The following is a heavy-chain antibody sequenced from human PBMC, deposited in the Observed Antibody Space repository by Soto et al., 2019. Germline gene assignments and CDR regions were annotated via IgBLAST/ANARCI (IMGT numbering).Heavy chain of an antibody. CDR1: GGTFSSYT. CDR2: IIPILGIA. D-gene: IGHD3-22*01. V-gene: IGHV1-69*08. CDR3: AREKSPNYYDSSGYYYNAFDI. J-gene: IGHJ3*02. Sequence: QVQLVQSGAEVKKPGSSVKVSCKASGGTFSSYTISWVRQAPGQGLEWMGRIIPILGIANYAQKFQGRVTITADKSTSTAYMELSSLRSEDTAVYYCAREKSPNYYDSSGYYYNAFDIWGQGTMVTVSS.